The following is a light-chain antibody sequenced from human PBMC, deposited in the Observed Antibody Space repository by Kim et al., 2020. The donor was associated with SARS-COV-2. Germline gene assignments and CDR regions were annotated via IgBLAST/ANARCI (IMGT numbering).Light chain of an antibody. Sequence: DIQMTQSPPTLSASVGDTVTITCRASHFINVWLAWYQQKPGKAPKLLIYKASNLEDGVPPRFSGSGYGTEFTLTISSLQPDDFATYYCQQYHSYWTFSQGTEVYIK. J-gene: IGKJ1*01. CDR1: HFINVW. CDR2: KAS. CDR3: QQYHSYWT. V-gene: IGKV1-5*03.